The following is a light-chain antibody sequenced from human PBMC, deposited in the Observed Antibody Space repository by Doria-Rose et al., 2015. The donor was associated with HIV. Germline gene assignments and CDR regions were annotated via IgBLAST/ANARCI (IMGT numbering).Light chain of an antibody. J-gene: IGKJ1*01. V-gene: IGKV3-20*01. CDR1: QSFSSTY. Sequence: EIVMTQSPGTLSLSPGERATLSCRASQSFSSTYLAWYQQKPGQAPSLLIYDGSTRATGIPDRSSASGSGTDFTLTINRLEPEDFALYYCHQYGTSWTIGQGTKVEI. CDR3: HQYGTSWT. CDR2: DGS.